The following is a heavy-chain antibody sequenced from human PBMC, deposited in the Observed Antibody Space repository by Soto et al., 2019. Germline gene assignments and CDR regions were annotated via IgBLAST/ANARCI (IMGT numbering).Heavy chain of an antibody. V-gene: IGHV3-53*04. D-gene: IGHD5-12*01. CDR1: GFTVSSNY. CDR3: AREKEIVATGAFDI. Sequence: GGSLRLSCAASGFTVSSNYMSWVRQAPGKGLEWVSVIYSGGSTYYADSVKGRFTISRHNSKNTLYLQMNSLRAEDTAVYYCAREKEIVATGAFDIWGQGTMVTVSS. J-gene: IGHJ3*02. CDR2: IYSGGST.